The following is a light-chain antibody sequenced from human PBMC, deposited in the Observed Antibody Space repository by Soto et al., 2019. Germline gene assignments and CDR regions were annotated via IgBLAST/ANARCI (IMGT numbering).Light chain of an antibody. Sequence: EVVMTQSPATRSLSPGERVTLSCRASQSVSSKLAWYQQKPGQAPRLLIYGASTRATGIPARFSGIGSGTEFTLTISSLQSEDFAVYYCQQYNNWPTITFGQGTRLEI. CDR3: QQYNNWPTIT. CDR1: QSVSSK. J-gene: IGKJ5*01. CDR2: GAS. V-gene: IGKV3-15*01.